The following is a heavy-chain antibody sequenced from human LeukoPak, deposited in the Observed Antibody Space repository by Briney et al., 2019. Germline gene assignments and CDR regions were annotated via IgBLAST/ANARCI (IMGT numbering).Heavy chain of an antibody. V-gene: IGHV1-18*01. J-gene: IGHJ4*02. CDR1: GYTFTSYG. D-gene: IGHD6-19*01. CDR3: ARDPSSGWYTSFDY. Sequence: ASVKVSCKASGYTFTSYGISWVRQAPGQGLEWMGWISAYNGNTNYAQKFQGRVTMTRDTSISTAYMELSRLRSDDTAVYYCARDPSSGWYTSFDYWGQGTLVTVSS. CDR2: ISAYNGNT.